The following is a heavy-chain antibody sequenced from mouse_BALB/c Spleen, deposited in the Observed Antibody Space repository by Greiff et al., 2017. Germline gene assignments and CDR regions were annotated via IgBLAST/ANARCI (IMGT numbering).Heavy chain of an antibody. Sequence: EVKLVESGGGLVQPGGSLKLSCAASGFTFSSYTMSWVRQTPEKRLEWVAYISNGGGSTYYPDTVKGRFTISRDNAKNTLYLQMSSLKSEDTAMYYCARLVRSYVAMDYWGQGTSVTVSS. J-gene: IGHJ4*01. CDR3: ARLVRSYVAMDY. D-gene: IGHD2-14*01. V-gene: IGHV5-12-2*01. CDR2: ISNGGGST. CDR1: GFTFSSYT.